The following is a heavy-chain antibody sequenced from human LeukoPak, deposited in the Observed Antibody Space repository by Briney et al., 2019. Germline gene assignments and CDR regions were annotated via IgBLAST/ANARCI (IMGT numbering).Heavy chain of an antibody. CDR2: IYYSGIT. V-gene: IGHV4-39*02. CDR1: GGSVSSSGYY. Sequence: SETLSLTCTVSGGSVSSSGYYWGWLRQPPGKGLEWIGSIYYSGITYFNPSLKSRLTISGDTSKNQFSLKLYSVTAADTAVYYCARDRWLDFWGQGTLVTVSS. CDR3: ARDRWLDF. D-gene: IGHD6-19*01. J-gene: IGHJ4*02.